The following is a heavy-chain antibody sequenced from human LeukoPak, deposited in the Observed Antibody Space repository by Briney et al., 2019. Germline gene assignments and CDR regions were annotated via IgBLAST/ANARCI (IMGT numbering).Heavy chain of an antibody. Sequence: ASVKVSCKASGYTFTGYYMHWVRQAPGQGLEWMGWINPNSGGTNYAQKFQGRVTMTRDTSISTAYMELSRLRSDDTAVYYCASGKPYVWGSYRYNRLDYWGQGTLVTVSS. CDR3: ASGKPYVWGSYRYNRLDY. CDR2: INPNSGGT. V-gene: IGHV1-2*02. D-gene: IGHD3-16*02. CDR1: GYTFTGYY. J-gene: IGHJ4*02.